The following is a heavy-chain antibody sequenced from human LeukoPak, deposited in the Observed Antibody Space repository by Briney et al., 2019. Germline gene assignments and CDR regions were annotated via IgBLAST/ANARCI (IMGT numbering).Heavy chain of an antibody. CDR1: GFTFSSYG. V-gene: IGHV3-21*01. D-gene: IGHD5-18*01. CDR2: ISSSSSYI. J-gene: IGHJ4*02. Sequence: PGGSLRLSCAASGFTFSSYGMSWVRQAPGKGLEWVSSISSSSSYIYYADSVKGRFTISRDNAKNSLYLQMNSLRAEDTAVYYCARDSDVDTAMVTVGLAGYWGQGTLVTVSS. CDR3: ARDSDVDTAMVTVGLAGY.